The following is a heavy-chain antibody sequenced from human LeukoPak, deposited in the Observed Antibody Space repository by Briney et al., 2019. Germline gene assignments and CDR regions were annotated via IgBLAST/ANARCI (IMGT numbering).Heavy chain of an antibody. Sequence: ASVKVSCKASGYTFTGYYMHWVRQAPGQRLEWMGWINPNSGGTNYAQKFQGRVTMTRDTSISTAYMELSRLRSDDTAVYYCARRTPYYYDSSGYPLDAFDIWGQGTMVTVSS. V-gene: IGHV1-2*02. CDR3: ARRTPYYYDSSGYPLDAFDI. J-gene: IGHJ3*02. CDR1: GYTFTGYY. D-gene: IGHD3-22*01. CDR2: INPNSGGT.